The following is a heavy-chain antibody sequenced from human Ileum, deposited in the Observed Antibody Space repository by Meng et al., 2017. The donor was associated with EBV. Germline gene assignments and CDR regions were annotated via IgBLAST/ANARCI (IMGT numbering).Heavy chain of an antibody. J-gene: IGHJ4*02. CDR2: IYHSGST. V-gene: IGHV4-4*02. CDR3: ASGRDYAWHS. Sequence: QVQLRESGPGLGKPSGTLSPPCAVSGDSISSNNWWSWVRQPPGKGLEWIGEIYHSGSTNYNPSFKSRVTMSVDKSKNQISLNLSSVTAADTAVYYCASGRDYAWHSWGRGTLVTVSS. CDR1: GDSISSNNW. D-gene: IGHD4-17*01.